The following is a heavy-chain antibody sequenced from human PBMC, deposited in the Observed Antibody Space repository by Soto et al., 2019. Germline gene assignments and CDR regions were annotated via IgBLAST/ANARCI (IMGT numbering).Heavy chain of an antibody. V-gene: IGHV3-23*01. D-gene: IGHD5-12*01. CDR1: GFTFSSYA. J-gene: IGHJ4*02. Sequence: PGGSLRLSCAASGFTFSSYAMSWVRQAPRKGLEWVSAISGSGGSTYYADSVKGRFTISRDNSKNTLYLQMNSLRAEDTAVYYCAKDLDIVSTLALDYWGQGTLVTVSS. CDR2: ISGSGGST. CDR3: AKDLDIVSTLALDY.